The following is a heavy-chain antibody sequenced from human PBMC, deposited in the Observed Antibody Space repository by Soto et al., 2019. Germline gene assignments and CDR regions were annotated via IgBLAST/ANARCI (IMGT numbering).Heavy chain of an antibody. V-gene: IGHV4-34*01. CDR3: ARYDPYDYGAFDI. Sequence: PSETLSLTCAVDGGSFSTYYWSWVRQPPGKGLEWIGEVNHSGSTHYNPSLKSRVTISVDTSRNQFSLKVGSVTAADTAVYYCARYDPYDYGAFDIWGQGTMVTVSS. CDR2: VNHSGST. CDR1: GGSFSTYY. D-gene: IGHD4-17*01. J-gene: IGHJ3*02.